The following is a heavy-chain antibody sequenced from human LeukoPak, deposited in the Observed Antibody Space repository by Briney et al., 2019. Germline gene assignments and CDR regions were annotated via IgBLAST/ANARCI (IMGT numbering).Heavy chain of an antibody. V-gene: IGHV3-43*01. J-gene: IGHJ4*02. CDR2: INRRGHT. D-gene: IGHD3-10*01. Sequence: GGSLRLSCAASGFTFDRFTIHWVRQTPGKGLEWVSLINRRGHTFYADSVKGRFTISRDNSRNSVFLQMNSLRPEDTALYHCAKDPDRMVRGPTFDYWGQGTLVTVSS. CDR3: AKDPDRMVRGPTFDY. CDR1: GFTFDRFT.